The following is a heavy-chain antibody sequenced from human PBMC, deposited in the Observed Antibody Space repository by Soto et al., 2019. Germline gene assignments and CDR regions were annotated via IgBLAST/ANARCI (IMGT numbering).Heavy chain of an antibody. CDR2: ISYDGSNK. CDR3: ARELERTFDY. Sequence: QVQLVESGGGVVQPGRSLRLSCAASGITFSSYAMHWVRQAPGKGLEWVAVISYDGSNKYYADSVKGRFTISRDNSKNTLYLKMNSLRAEDTAVYYCARELERTFDYWGQGTLVTVSS. CDR1: GITFSSYA. D-gene: IGHD1-1*01. J-gene: IGHJ4*02. V-gene: IGHV3-30-3*01.